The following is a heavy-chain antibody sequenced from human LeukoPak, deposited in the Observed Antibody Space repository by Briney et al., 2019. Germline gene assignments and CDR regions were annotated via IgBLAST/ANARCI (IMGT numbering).Heavy chain of an antibody. Sequence: SETLSLTCTVSGGSISSGGYYWSWIRQHPGKGLEWIGYIYYSGSTYYNPSLESRVTISVDTSKNQFSLKLNSVTAADTAVYYCARGVTYYDFWSGSNNWFDPWGQGTLVTVSS. CDR3: ARGVTYYDFWSGSNNWFDP. CDR2: IYYSGST. CDR1: GGSISSGGYY. J-gene: IGHJ5*02. D-gene: IGHD3-3*01. V-gene: IGHV4-31*03.